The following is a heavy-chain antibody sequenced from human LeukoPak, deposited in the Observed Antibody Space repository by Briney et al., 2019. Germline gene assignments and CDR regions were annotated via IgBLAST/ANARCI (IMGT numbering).Heavy chain of an antibody. CDR2: INHSGST. Sequence: PSETLSLTCTVSGGSISSSSYYWGWIRQPPGKGLEWIGEINHSGSTNYNPSLKSRVTISVDTSKNQFSLKLSSVTAADTAVYYCARDGATRPLGNWGQGTLVTVSS. CDR3: ARDGATRPLGN. D-gene: IGHD6-6*01. CDR1: GGSISSSSYY. V-gene: IGHV4-39*07. J-gene: IGHJ4*02.